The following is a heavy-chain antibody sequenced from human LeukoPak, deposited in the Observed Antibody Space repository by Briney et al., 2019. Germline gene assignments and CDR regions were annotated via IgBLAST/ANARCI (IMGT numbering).Heavy chain of an antibody. CDR1: GASISDYY. Sequence: SEPLSLTCSMSGASISDYYWSYIRHPPGKGLERVGHIYYTGSTNYSPSLKSRVTISVDTSKSQFSLRLSSVTAGDTAVYYCARGVWSLHSGVSVDSWGQGMLVTASS. D-gene: IGHD3-10*01. CDR3: ARGVWSLHSGVSVDS. V-gene: IGHV4-59*01. CDR2: IYYTGST. J-gene: IGHJ4*02.